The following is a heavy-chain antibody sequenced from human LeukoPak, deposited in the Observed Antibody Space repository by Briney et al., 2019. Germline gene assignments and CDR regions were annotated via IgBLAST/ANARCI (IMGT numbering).Heavy chain of an antibody. J-gene: IGHJ5*02. Sequence: AGGSLRLSCVASGFTLSNYWVHWVRQGPGKGLVSVSHINSEGSGTSYADSVKGRFTISRDIAKNTVYLEMNSLRAEDTAVYYCARGVLTYFDPWGQGTLVTVSS. CDR1: GFTLSNYW. CDR2: INSEGSGT. V-gene: IGHV3-74*01. CDR3: ARGVLTYFDP. D-gene: IGHD3-9*01.